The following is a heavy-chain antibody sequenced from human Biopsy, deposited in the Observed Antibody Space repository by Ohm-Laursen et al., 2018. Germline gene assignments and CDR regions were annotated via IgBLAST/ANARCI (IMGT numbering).Heavy chain of an antibody. CDR3: ATKLTGYFHH. CDR2: NIPILGTG. D-gene: IGHD3-9*01. Sequence: YSVKVSCKTPGGTFSNYGVNWVRQAPGQGLEWLGGNIPILGTGNYAQKFQDRVTVAADTSTSTATMELRSLRSDDTAMYYCATKLTGYFHHWGQGTLVIVSS. V-gene: IGHV1-69*06. CDR1: GGTFSNYG. J-gene: IGHJ1*01.